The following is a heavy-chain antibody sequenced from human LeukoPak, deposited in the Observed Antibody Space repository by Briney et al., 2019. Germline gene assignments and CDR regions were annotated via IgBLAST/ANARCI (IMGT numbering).Heavy chain of an antibody. CDR1: GNSISNYA. D-gene: IGHD3-16*01. CDR2: IIPIFGTA. V-gene: IGHV1-69*13. CDR3: TTRACHAGGCSSSFYYYYGLHF. J-gene: IGHJ6*02. Sequence: ASVTVSCKASGNSISNYAVSWVRQAPGQGFEWMGGIIPIFGTADYAQKFQGRVTITAVQSTSTTYMALSSLKSEDTATYYCTTRACHAGGCSSSFYYYYGLHFWGQGTTVSVSS.